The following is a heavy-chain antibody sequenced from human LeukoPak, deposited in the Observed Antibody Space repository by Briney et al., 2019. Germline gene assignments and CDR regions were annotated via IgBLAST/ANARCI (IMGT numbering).Heavy chain of an antibody. Sequence: SQTLSLTCAISGDSVSSNGAAWNWIRQSPSRGLEWLGRTYYRSQQWHSDYAPSVKGRITLNPDTSKNQFSLRVNSVTPEDTAVYYCGRETDFGVVTNWGQGTLVTVSS. CDR3: GRETDFGVVTN. V-gene: IGHV6-1*01. CDR2: TYYRSQQWHS. D-gene: IGHD3-3*01. J-gene: IGHJ4*02. CDR1: GDSVSSNGAA.